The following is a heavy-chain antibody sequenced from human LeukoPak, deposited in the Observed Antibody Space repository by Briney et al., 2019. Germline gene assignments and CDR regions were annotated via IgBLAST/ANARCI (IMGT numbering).Heavy chain of an antibody. V-gene: IGHV5-51*01. J-gene: IGHJ6*03. D-gene: IGHD3-10*01. CDR3: ARQIMVRGVIANYYYYYMDV. CDR2: IYPGDSDT. Sequence: GESLKISCKGSGYSFSSYWSGWVRQMPGKDREWMGVIYPGDSDTRYSPSFQGQVSISADKSITPAYLQWSSLKASDTAMYYCARQIMVRGVIANYYYYYMDVWGTGTTVTISS. CDR1: GYSFSSYW.